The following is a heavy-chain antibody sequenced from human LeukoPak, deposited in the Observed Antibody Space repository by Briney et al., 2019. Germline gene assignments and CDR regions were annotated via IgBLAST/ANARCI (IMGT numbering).Heavy chain of an antibody. CDR3: ARIESGYSFRHYYYYMDV. J-gene: IGHJ6*03. V-gene: IGHV4-4*07. CDR2: IYTSGST. D-gene: IGHD3-3*01. Sequence: SETLSLTCTVSGGSISSYYWSWIRQPAGKGLEWIGRIYTSGSTNYNPSLKSRVTMSVDTSKNQFSLKLSSVTAADTAVYYCARIESGYSFRHYYYYMDVWGKGTTVTVSS. CDR1: GGSISSYY.